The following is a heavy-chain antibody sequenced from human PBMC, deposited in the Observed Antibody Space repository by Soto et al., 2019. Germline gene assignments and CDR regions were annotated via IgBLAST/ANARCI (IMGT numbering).Heavy chain of an antibody. CDR3: ARGRGYVYGSNFYGLDV. J-gene: IGHJ6*02. D-gene: IGHD2-2*01. Sequence: SSDTLSLTCGVYRGSFSGFYWSWVRQTPGGGLEWIGEINHSGTTNYNPSFQNRVTISVDKSTNNFSLKMTSVTAADAAVYYCARGRGYVYGSNFYGLDVCGEVTTVTV. V-gene: IGHV4-34*01. CDR2: INHSGTT. CDR1: RGSFSGFY.